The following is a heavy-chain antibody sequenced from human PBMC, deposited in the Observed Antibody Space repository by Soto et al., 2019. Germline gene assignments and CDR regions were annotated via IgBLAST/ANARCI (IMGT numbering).Heavy chain of an antibody. CDR2: INPNSGGT. CDR1: GYTFTGYY. D-gene: IGHD3-10*01. CDR3: AGGGGSLVYGVGSYQLIFYYYMDV. J-gene: IGHJ6*03. Sequence: ASVKVSCKASGYTFTGYYMHWVRQAPGQGLEWMGWINPNSGGTNYAQKFQGWVTMTRDTSISTAYMELSRLRSDDTAVYYCAGGGGSLVYGVGSYQLIFYYYMDVWGKGTTVTVSS. V-gene: IGHV1-2*04.